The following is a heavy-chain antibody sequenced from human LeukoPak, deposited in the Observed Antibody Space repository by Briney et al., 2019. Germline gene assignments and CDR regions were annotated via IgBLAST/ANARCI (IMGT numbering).Heavy chain of an antibody. CDR3: ARDPNYYDSSGNPD. V-gene: IGHV3-21*01. CDR2: ISSSSSYI. J-gene: IGHJ4*02. Sequence: GGSLRLSCAASGFTFSSYSMNWVRKAPGKGMEWVSSISSSSSYIYYADSVKGRFTISRDNAKNSLYLQMNSLRAEDTAVYYCARDPNYYDSSGNPDWGQGTLVTVSS. CDR1: GFTFSSYS. D-gene: IGHD3-22*01.